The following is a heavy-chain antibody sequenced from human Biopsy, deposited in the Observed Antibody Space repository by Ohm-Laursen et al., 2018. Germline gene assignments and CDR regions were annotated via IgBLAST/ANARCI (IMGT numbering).Heavy chain of an antibody. D-gene: IGHD6-19*01. CDR1: GFSFTGYY. CDR2: ISPKSGGT. CDR3: ALQSVAQMKNFDY. J-gene: IGHJ4*02. Sequence: ASVTVSCKSSGFSFTGYYIHWVRQAPGQGLEWMGWISPKSGGTNYAQKFQGNITMTKNTSMSTAYMEMSRLRSDDTAVYYCALQSVAQMKNFDYWGQGTLVTVSS. V-gene: IGHV1-2*02.